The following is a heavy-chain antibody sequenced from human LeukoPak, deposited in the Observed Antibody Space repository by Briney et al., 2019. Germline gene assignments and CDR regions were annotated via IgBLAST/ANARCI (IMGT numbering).Heavy chain of an antibody. CDR1: GRSVSDYY. Sequence: KASETLSLTCTISGRSVSDYYWSWIRQSPGKGLEWIGYIYHTGSTSYSPSLKSRVTISADTSQNQFSLKLSSVTAADTAVYYCASRKLGNDYWGQGTLVTVSS. D-gene: IGHD7-27*01. CDR2: IYHTGST. J-gene: IGHJ4*02. CDR3: ASRKLGNDY. V-gene: IGHV4-59*02.